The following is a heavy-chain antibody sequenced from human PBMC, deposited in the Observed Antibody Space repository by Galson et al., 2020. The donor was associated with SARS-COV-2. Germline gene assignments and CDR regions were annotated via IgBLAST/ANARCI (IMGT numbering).Heavy chain of an antibody. V-gene: IGHV3-74*01. CDR2: INSDGSST. J-gene: IGHJ4*02. CDR3: ARVGTRSGWKYYFDY. Sequence: TGGSLRLSCAASRFTFSSSWMHWVRQAPGKGLVWVSRINSDGSSTSYADSVKGRFTISRDNAKNTLYLQMNSLRAEDTAVYYCARVGTRSGWKYYFDYWGQGTLVTVSS. D-gene: IGHD6-19*01. CDR1: RFTFSSSW.